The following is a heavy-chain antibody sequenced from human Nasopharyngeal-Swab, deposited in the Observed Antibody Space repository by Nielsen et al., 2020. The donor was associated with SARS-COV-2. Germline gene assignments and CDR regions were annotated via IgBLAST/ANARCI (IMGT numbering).Heavy chain of an antibody. D-gene: IGHD4-17*01. CDR2: ISGSGAGR. CDR1: GFTFSNFA. CDR3: ARDLLSTGPFDY. V-gene: IGHV3-23*01. J-gene: IGHJ4*02. Sequence: GESLKISCAASGFTFSNFAMSWVRQAPGKGLEWVSGISGSGAGRNYADSVKGRFTISRDNSKNTLYLQMNSLRAEDTAVYYCARDLLSTGPFDYWGQGTLVTVSS.